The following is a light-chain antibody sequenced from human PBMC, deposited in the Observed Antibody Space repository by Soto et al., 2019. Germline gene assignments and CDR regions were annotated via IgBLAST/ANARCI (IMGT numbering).Light chain of an antibody. CDR2: GAS. CDR1: QSVSSD. Sequence: EIVMTQSPATLSVSPGERVTLSCRASQSVSSDLAWYQQKPGQAPRLLIYGASTRATGIPARFSGSGSGTEFTLTISRLEPEDLAVYYCQQYGNAPWTFGQGTKVDIK. J-gene: IGKJ1*01. V-gene: IGKV3-15*01. CDR3: QQYGNAPWT.